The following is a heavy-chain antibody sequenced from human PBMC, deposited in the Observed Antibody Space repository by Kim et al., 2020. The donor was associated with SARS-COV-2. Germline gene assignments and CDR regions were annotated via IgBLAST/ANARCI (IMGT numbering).Heavy chain of an antibody. V-gene: IGHV3-30*02. Sequence: VKGRFTISRDNSKNTLYLQMNSLRAEDTAVYYCAKDRFYYDSSGYSSSDYWGQGTLVTVSS. CDR3: AKDRFYYDSSGYSSSDY. D-gene: IGHD3-22*01. J-gene: IGHJ4*02.